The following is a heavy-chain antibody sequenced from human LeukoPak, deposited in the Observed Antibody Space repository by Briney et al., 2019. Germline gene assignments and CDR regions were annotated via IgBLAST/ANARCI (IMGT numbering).Heavy chain of an antibody. J-gene: IGHJ6*03. CDR2: ISYDGSNK. V-gene: IGHV3-30*04. Sequence: PGGSLRLSCAASGFTLSSYAMHWVRQAPGKGLEWVAVISYDGSNKYYADSVKGRFTISRDNSKNTLYLQMNSLRAEDTAVYYCAKTAVAGPSYYYYMDVWGKGTTVTVSS. CDR1: GFTLSSYA. CDR3: AKTAVAGPSYYYYMDV. D-gene: IGHD6-19*01.